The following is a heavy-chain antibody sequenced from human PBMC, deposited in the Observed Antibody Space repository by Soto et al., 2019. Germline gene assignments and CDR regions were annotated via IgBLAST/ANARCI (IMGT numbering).Heavy chain of an antibody. CDR2: ISAYNGNT. Sequence: ASVKVSCKASGYTFTSYGISWVRQAPGQGLEWMGWISAYNGNTNYAQKLQGRVTMTTDTSTSTAYMELRSLRSDDTAVYYCARDGGGRRGVAVINESETRFDYWGQGTLVTVSS. V-gene: IGHV1-18*04. J-gene: IGHJ4*02. CDR1: GYTFTSYG. CDR3: ARDGGGRRGVAVINESETRFDY. D-gene: IGHD3-22*01.